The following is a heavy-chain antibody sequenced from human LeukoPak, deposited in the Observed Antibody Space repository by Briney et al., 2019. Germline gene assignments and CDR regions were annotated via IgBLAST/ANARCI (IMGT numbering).Heavy chain of an antibody. CDR2: ISYDGSNK. J-gene: IGHJ4*02. D-gene: IGHD3-16*02. CDR1: GFSFSSYG. V-gene: IGHV3-30*18. Sequence: GGSLRLSCAAYGFSFSSYGIHWVGQAPGKGLEWVAVISYDGSNKYYADSVKGRFTISRDNSKNTLYLQMNSLRAEDTAVYYCAKAEMITFGGVIVMPFDYWGQGTLVTVSS. CDR3: AKAEMITFGGVIVMPFDY.